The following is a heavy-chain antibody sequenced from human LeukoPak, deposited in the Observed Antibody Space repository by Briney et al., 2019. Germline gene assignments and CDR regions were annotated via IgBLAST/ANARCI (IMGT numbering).Heavy chain of an antibody. CDR3: ASYLALTYYYGSGRGGFDY. CDR2: IYYSGST. V-gene: IGHV4-59*08. J-gene: IGHJ4*02. D-gene: IGHD3-10*01. CDR1: GGSISSYY. Sequence: SETLSLTCTVSGGSISSYYWSWIRQPPGKGLEWIGYIYYSGSTYYNPSLKSRVTISVDTSKNQFSLKLSSVTAADTAVYYCASYLALTYYYGSGRGGFDYWGQGTLVTVSS.